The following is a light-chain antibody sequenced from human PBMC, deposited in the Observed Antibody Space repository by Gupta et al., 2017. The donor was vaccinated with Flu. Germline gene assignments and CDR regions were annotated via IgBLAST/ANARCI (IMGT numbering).Light chain of an antibody. CDR2: WAS. J-gene: IGKJ1*01. CDR3: QQYYSTPPRT. V-gene: IGKV4-1*01. Sequence: KSSQSVLYSSNNKNYLAWYQKKPGQPPKLLIYWASTRESGVPDRFSGSGSGTEFTLTISSLQAEDVAVYYCQQYYSTPPRTFGQGTKVEIK. CDR1: QSVLYSSNNKNY.